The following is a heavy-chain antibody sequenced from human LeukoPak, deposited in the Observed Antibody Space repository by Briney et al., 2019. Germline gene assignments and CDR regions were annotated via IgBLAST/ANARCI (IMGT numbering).Heavy chain of an antibody. D-gene: IGHD6-13*01. CDR1: GGSTSSYY. CDR2: IYYSGST. J-gene: IGHJ2*01. V-gene: IGHV4-59*01. Sequence: SETLSLTCTVSGGSTSSYYWSWIRQPPGKGLEWIAYIYYSGSTNYNPSLKSRVTISVDTSKNQFSLKLISVTAADTAVYYCARGAAGTYWSFDLWGRGTLVTVSS. CDR3: ARGAAGTYWSFDL.